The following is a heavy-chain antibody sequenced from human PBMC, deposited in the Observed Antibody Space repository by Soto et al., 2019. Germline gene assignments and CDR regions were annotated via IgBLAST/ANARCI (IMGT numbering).Heavy chain of an antibody. Sequence: EVQLLESGGGLVQPGGSQRLSCAASGFTFSSYAMSWVRQGPGKGLEWVTLISGSGGVIDYADSVKGRFTVSRDNSKNAMYLELNSLTAGDTAIYYCAKIHSGSSEDAFDVWGQGTVVTVSS. V-gene: IGHV3-23*01. D-gene: IGHD6-19*01. J-gene: IGHJ3*01. CDR2: ISGSGGVI. CDR1: GFTFSSYA. CDR3: AKIHSGSSEDAFDV.